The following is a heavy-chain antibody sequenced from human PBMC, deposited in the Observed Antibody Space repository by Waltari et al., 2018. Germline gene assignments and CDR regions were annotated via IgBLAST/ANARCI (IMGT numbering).Heavy chain of an antibody. V-gene: IGHV3-23*01. CDR3: AKGADIVVVPAAPIDY. CDR2: ISGSGGST. Sequence: EVQLLESGGGFVQPGGSLRLSWSSSGFTVRSYAMSWVRQAPRKGLEWVSAISGSGGSTYYADSVKGRFTISRANSKKTLYLQMNSLRAEATAVYYCAKGADIVVVPAAPIDYWGQGTLVTVSS. CDR1: GFTVRSYA. D-gene: IGHD2-2*01. J-gene: IGHJ4*02.